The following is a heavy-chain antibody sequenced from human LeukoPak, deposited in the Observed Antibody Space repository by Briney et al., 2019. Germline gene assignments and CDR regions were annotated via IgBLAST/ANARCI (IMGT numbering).Heavy chain of an antibody. J-gene: IGHJ4*02. CDR3: ARVGEVDCSSTSCNPSLFDY. Sequence: SVKVSCKASGGTFSSYTISWVRQAPGHGREWMGGIIPIFGTAHSAQKFQGRVTLTADESTSTVYMELSSLRSEDTAVYYCARVGEVDCSSTSCNPSLFDYWGQGTLVTVSS. CDR1: GGTFSSYT. CDR2: IIPIFGTA. D-gene: IGHD2-2*01. V-gene: IGHV1-69*13.